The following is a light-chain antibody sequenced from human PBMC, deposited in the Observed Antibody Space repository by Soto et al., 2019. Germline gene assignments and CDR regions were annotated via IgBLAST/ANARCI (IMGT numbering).Light chain of an antibody. J-gene: IGKJ2*01. Sequence: DIQMTQFPSSLSASVGERDTITCRASQSVSTYLSWYVQEPGSAPKLLIYGVSKLESGIGTRFIGSGLATDFTLTINSLQPEDFAVYFCQQTYMVPYTFGQGTKVDIK. CDR3: QQTYMVPYT. V-gene: IGKV1-39*01. CDR1: QSVSTY. CDR2: GVS.